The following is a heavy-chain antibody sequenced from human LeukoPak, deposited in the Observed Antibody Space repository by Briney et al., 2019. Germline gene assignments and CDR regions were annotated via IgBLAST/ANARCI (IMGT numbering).Heavy chain of an antibody. V-gene: IGHV1-24*01. CDR3: ATALPPARYYYGSGGR. Sequence: ASVKVSRKVSGYTLTELSMHWVRQAPGKGLEWMGGFDPEDGETIYAQKFQGRVTMTEDTSTDTAYMELSSLRSEDTAVYYCATALPPARYYYGSGGRWGQGTLVTVSS. CDR1: GYTLTELS. CDR2: FDPEDGET. J-gene: IGHJ4*02. D-gene: IGHD3-10*01.